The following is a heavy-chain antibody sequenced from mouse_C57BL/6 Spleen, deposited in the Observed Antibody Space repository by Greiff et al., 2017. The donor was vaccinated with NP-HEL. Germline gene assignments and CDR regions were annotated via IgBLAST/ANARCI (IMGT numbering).Heavy chain of an antibody. D-gene: IGHD2-4*01. Sequence: EVQLQPSGPELVKPGASVKIPCKASGYTFTDYNMDWVKQSHGKSLEWIGDINPNNGGTIYNQKFKGKATLTVDKSSSTAYMELRRLTSEDTAVYYCARRGDDFPWFAYWGQGTLVTVSS. J-gene: IGHJ3*01. CDR3: ARRGDDFPWFAY. CDR2: INPNNGGT. CDR1: GYTFTDYN. V-gene: IGHV1-18*01.